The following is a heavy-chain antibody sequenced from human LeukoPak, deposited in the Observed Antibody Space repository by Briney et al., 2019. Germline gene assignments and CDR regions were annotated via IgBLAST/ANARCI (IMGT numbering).Heavy chain of an antibody. D-gene: IGHD1-26*01. CDR3: ARVLGGTRPYYALDV. Sequence: SVKVSCKASGGTFRTYAISWVRQAPGQGLEWMGRITPIFGSLEYSQKFQGRVTISADDSSTTVHMEVRSLTSEDTAVYYCARVLGGTRPYYALDVWGQGTTVTVSS. CDR2: ITPIFGSL. V-gene: IGHV1-69*13. CDR1: GGTFRTYA. J-gene: IGHJ6*02.